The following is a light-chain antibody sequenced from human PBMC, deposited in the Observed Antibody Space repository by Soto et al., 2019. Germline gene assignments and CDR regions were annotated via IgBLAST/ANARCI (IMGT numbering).Light chain of an antibody. J-gene: IGKJ1*01. V-gene: IGKV1-5*03. Sequence: DIQMTQSPSNLSGSEGDRVTITCRASQTISSWLAWYQQKPGKAPKLLIYKASTLKSGVPSRVSGSGSGTEFTLTISSLQPDDFATYYCQPYNSYSEAFGKGTKVELK. CDR2: KAS. CDR1: QTISSW. CDR3: QPYNSYSEA.